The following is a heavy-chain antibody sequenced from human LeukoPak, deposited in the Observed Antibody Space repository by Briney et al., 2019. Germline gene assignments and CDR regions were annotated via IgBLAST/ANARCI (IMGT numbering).Heavy chain of an antibody. V-gene: IGHV3-30*04. D-gene: IGHD2-2*01. CDR1: GFTLGSYA. CDR3: ARALRYCSSTSFYYFDY. CDR2: ISYDGSNK. Sequence: PGGSLRLSCAASGFTLGSYAMHWVRQAPGKGMEWVAVISYDGSNKYYADSVKGRFTISRDNSKNTLYLQMNSLRAEDTAVYYCARALRYCSSTSFYYFDYWGQGTLVTVSS. J-gene: IGHJ4*02.